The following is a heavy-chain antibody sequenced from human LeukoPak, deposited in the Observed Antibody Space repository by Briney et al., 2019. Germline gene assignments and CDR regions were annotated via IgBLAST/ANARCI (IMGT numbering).Heavy chain of an antibody. V-gene: IGHV4-39*07. Sequence: SETLSLTCTVSGGSISSSSYYWGWIRQPPGKGLEWIGSIYYSGSTYYNPSLKSRVTISVDTSKNQFSLKLSSVTTADTAVYYCASSGSSGSYSYGMDVWGQGTTVTVSS. CDR2: IYYSGST. D-gene: IGHD1-26*01. CDR1: GGSISSSSYY. J-gene: IGHJ6*02. CDR3: ASSGSSGSYSYGMDV.